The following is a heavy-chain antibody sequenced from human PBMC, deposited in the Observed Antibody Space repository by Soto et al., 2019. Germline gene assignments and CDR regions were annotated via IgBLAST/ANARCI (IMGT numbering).Heavy chain of an antibody. J-gene: IGHJ6*02. D-gene: IGHD1-20*01. Sequence: EVQLVESGGGLVQPGGSLRLSCAASGFTFSSYWMHWVRQAPGKGLVWVSRINSDGSSTSYADSVKGRFTISRDNAKNTLYLQMNSLRAEDTAVYYCARPQEVTGNYYSGMDVWGQGTTVTVSS. V-gene: IGHV3-74*01. CDR1: GFTFSSYW. CDR3: ARPQEVTGNYYSGMDV. CDR2: INSDGSST.